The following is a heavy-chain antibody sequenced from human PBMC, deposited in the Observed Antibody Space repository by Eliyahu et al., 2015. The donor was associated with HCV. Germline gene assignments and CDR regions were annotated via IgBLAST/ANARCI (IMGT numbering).Heavy chain of an antibody. V-gene: IGHV4-59*01. CDR3: ARDTAAEGYYYYYV. CDR1: GGSISSYY. J-gene: IGHJ6*02. CDR2: IYYSGST. Sequence: QVQLQESGPGLVKPSETLSLTCTVXGGSISSYYWSWIGQPPGKGLEWIGYIYYSGSTNYNPSLKSRVTISVDTSKNQFSLKLSSVTAADTAVYYCARDTAAEGYYYYYVWGQGTTVTVSS. D-gene: IGHD6-13*01.